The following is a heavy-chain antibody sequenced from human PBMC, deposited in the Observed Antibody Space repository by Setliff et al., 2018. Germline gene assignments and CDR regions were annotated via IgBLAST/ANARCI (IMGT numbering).Heavy chain of an antibody. Sequence: SETLSLTCAVYGGSFSGYHWSWIRQAPGKGLEWIGSIYHSGSTYFNPSLKSRVTISVDTSKNQFALNLRSVTAADSAVYYCARDRTAYSYGLDVWGQGTTVTVSS. V-gene: IGHV4-34*01. D-gene: IGHD5-18*01. CDR1: GGSFSGYH. CDR2: IYHSGST. J-gene: IGHJ6*02. CDR3: ARDRTAYSYGLDV.